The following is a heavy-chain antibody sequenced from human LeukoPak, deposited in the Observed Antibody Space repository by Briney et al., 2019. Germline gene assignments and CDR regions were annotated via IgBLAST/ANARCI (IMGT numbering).Heavy chain of an antibody. J-gene: IGHJ6*03. CDR2: IIPIFGRA. V-gene: IGHV1-69*05. CDR1: GGTFSSYA. Sequence: SVKVSCKASGGTFSSYAISWVRQAPGQGGEWMGGIIPIFGRANYAQKFQGRVTITTDESTSTAYMEVSSLRSEDTAVHYCARGVSSSRYYYYYMDVWGKGTTVSVSS. D-gene: IGHD2-2*01. CDR3: ARGVSSSRYYYYYMDV.